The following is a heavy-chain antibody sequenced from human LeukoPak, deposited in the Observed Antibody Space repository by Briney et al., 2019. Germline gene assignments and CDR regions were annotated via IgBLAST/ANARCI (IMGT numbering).Heavy chain of an antibody. CDR1: GFIFSSYG. D-gene: IGHD3/OR15-3a*01. Sequence: GGSLRPSCAASGFIFSSYGMSWVRQAPGKGLEWVSSISSAGSYTQYGDSVKGRFIVSRDNAKNSLYLEMDRLRVDDTAVYYCVRGDFQSXHWGPGTLVTVSS. V-gene: IGHV3-21*01. CDR2: ISSAGSYT. CDR3: VRGDFQSXH. J-gene: IGHJ4*02.